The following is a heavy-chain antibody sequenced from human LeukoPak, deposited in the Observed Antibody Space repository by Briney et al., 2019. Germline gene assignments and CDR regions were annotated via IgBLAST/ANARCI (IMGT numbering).Heavy chain of an antibody. CDR1: RFTFSRYW. Sequence: GGSLRLSCAASRFTFSRYWMTWVRQAPGKGLEWVANTNQDGSEKHYVDSVKGRFTISRDNAKNTLYLQMNSLRAEDTAVYYCARDIHGSGSYSDYWGQGTLVTVSS. V-gene: IGHV3-7*01. CDR3: ARDIHGSGSYSDY. D-gene: IGHD3-10*01. J-gene: IGHJ4*02. CDR2: TNQDGSEK.